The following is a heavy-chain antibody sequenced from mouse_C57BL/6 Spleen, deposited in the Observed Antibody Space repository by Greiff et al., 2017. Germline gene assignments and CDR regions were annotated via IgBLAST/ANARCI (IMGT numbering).Heavy chain of an antibody. D-gene: IGHD2-5*01. V-gene: IGHV1-80*01. CDR3: GGYSNYHAMDY. CDR2: IYPGDGDT. J-gene: IGHJ4*01. CDR1: GYAFSSYW. Sequence: QVQLQQSGAELVKPGASVKISCKASGYAFSSYWMNWVKQRPGKGLEWIGQIYPGDGDTNYNGKFKGKATLTADKSSSTAYMQLSSLTSEDSAVYFCGGYSNYHAMDYWGQGTSVTVSS.